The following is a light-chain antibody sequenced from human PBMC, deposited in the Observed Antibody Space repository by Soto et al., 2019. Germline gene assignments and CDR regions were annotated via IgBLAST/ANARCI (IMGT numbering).Light chain of an antibody. CDR2: GNS. CDR3: QSYDSSLSGLV. V-gene: IGLV1-40*01. J-gene: IGLJ1*01. Sequence: QSVLTQPPSVSGAPGQRVTISCTWSSSNIGAGYDVHWYQQLPGTAPKLLIYGNSNRPSGVPDRFSGSKSGTSASLAITGLQAEDEADHYCQSYDSSLSGLVFGTGTKLTVL. CDR1: SSNIGAGYD.